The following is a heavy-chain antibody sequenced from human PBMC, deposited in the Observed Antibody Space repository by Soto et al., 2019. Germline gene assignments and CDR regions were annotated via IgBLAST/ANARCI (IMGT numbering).Heavy chain of an antibody. V-gene: IGHV3-74*01. J-gene: IGHJ4*02. D-gene: IGHD4-4*01. CDR3: GRSREGYSYFEH. CDR1: GFTFSSYW. Sequence: EVQLVESGGGFVQPGGSLRLSCAASGFTFSSYWMHWVRQAPGAGPVWVSRISSDGSSIYYVDSVKGRFTVSRDNAKNTLYLQMSSLRADDTAVYYCGRSREGYSYFEHWGQGILVTVSS. CDR2: ISSDGSSI.